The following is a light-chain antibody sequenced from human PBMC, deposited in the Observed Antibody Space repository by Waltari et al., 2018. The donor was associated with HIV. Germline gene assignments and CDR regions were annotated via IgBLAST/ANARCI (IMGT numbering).Light chain of an antibody. V-gene: IGLV2-11*01. CDR3: CSYGGTYNV. J-gene: IGLJ1*01. CDR2: EVS. Sequence: QSALTQPRPVSGSPGQSVHISCTGTSSEVGGYTSVSWYQQHPGNAPKLLIYEVSKWPSGVPDRFSGSKSGNTASLTISGLRADDEADYYCCSYGGTYNVFGTGTKVTIL. CDR1: SSEVGGYTS.